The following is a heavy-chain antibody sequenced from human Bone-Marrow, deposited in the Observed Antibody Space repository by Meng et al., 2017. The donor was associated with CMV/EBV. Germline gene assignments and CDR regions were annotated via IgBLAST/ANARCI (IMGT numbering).Heavy chain of an antibody. J-gene: IGHJ3*02. D-gene: IGHD1-26*01. CDR3: ARDGGSGLGLVFDI. V-gene: IGHV4-59*01. CDR1: GGSISSYY. CDR2: IYYSVNT. Sequence: GSLRLSCTVSGGSISSYYWSWIRQPPGKGLEWIGYIYYSVNTNYYPSLKSRVTISVDTSKSQFSLKLSSVTAADTAVYYCARDGGSGLGLVFDIWGQGRMVTVSS.